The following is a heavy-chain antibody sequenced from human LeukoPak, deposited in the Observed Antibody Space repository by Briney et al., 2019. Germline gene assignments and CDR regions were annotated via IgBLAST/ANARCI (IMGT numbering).Heavy chain of an antibody. J-gene: IGHJ4*02. CDR1: GGSFSSYY. Sequence: SETLSLTCAVYGGSFSSYYWSWIRQPAGKGLEWIGRIYTSGSTNYNPSLKSRVTMSVDTSKNQFSLKLSSVTAADTAVYYCARDASNGDNDKRFDYWGQGTLVTVSS. CDR2: IYTSGST. D-gene: IGHD4-17*01. V-gene: IGHV4-4*07. CDR3: ARDASNGDNDKRFDY.